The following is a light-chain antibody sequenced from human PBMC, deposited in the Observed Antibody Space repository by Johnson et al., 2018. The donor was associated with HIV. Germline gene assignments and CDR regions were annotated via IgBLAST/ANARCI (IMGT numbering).Light chain of an antibody. V-gene: IGLV1-51*02. CDR2: KNN. CDR1: SSTIGNKY. Sequence: QSVLTQPPSVSAAPGQKVTISCSGSSSTIGNKYVSWYQILQGTAPKLLIYKNNQRPSGIPDRFSGSKSGTSATLGITGLQTGDEADYYCGTWDTSLSTGGAFGTGTKVTVL. J-gene: IGLJ1*01. CDR3: GTWDTSLSTGGA.